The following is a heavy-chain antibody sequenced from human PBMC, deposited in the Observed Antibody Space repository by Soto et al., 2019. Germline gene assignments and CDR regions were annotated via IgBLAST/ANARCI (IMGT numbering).Heavy chain of an antibody. CDR1: GGTFSSYS. CDR2: IIPSFGTA. V-gene: IGHV1-69*01. CDR3: ARDGGRHSGGIDY. Sequence: QVQLVQSGAEVQKPGSSVKVSCKASGGTFSSYSINWVRQAPGQGLEWMGEIIPSFGTANYAQKFQGRVTITADESTSTVYMELSSLRSEDTAVYYCARDGGRHSGGIDYWGQGTLVTVSS. D-gene: IGHD1-26*01. J-gene: IGHJ4*02.